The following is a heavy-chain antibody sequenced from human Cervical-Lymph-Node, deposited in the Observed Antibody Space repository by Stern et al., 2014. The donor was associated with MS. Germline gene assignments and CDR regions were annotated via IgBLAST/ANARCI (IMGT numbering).Heavy chain of an antibody. CDR3: ASGLIPRDHYNYYGMEV. V-gene: IGHV1-69*06. CDR2: IIPIFGTT. D-gene: IGHD5-24*01. J-gene: IGHJ6*02. Sequence: VQLVESGAEVKKPGSSVKVSCKASGGTFSSLGISWVRQAPGQGLEWEGGIIPIFGTTNYAHEHKDKVTIPADTATSTAYMALSSLRSEDTAVYYCASGLIPRDHYNYYGMEVWGQGTTVIVSS. CDR1: GGTFSSLG.